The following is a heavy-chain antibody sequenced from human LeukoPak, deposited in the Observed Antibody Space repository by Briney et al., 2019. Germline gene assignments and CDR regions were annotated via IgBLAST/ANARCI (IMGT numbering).Heavy chain of an antibody. V-gene: IGHV1-18*01. J-gene: IGHJ5*02. CDR3: ARDFRLVRGRSPSYNWFDP. D-gene: IGHD3-10*01. CDR1: GYTFTSYG. CDR2: ISAYNGNT. Sequence: ASVKVSCKASGYTFTSYGISWVRQAPGQGLEWMGWISAYNGNTNYTQKLQGRVTMTTDTSTSTAYMELRSLRSDDTAVYYCARDFRLVRGRSPSYNWFDPWGQGTLVTVSS.